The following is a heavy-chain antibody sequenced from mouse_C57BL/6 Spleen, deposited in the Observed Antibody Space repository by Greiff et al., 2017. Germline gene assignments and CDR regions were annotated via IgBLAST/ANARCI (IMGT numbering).Heavy chain of an antibody. D-gene: IGHD1-1*01. CDR3: ASSGSRGYFGY. V-gene: IGHV3-6*01. Sequence: VQLQQSGPGLVKPSQSLSLTCSVTGYSITSGYYWNWIRQFPGNKLEWMGYISYDGSNNYNPSLKNRISITRDTSKNQFFLKLNSVTTEDTATYYCASSGSRGYFGYWGQGTTLTVSS. J-gene: IGHJ2*01. CDR1: GYSITSGYY. CDR2: ISYDGSN.